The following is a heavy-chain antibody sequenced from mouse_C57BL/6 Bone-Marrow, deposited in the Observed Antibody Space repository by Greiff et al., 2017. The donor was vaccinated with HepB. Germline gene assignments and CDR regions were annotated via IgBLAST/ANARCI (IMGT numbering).Heavy chain of an antibody. CDR2: IYPGSGST. CDR3: ARGLLRESYFDY. D-gene: IGHD1-1*01. J-gene: IGHJ2*01. V-gene: IGHV1-55*01. CDR1: GYTFTSYW. Sequence: QVQLQQPGAELVKPGASVKMSCKASGYTFTSYWITWVKQRPGQGLEWIGDIYPGSGSTNYNEKFKSKATLTVDTSSSTAYMQLSSLTSEDSAVYYCARGLLRESYFDYWGQGTTLTVSS.